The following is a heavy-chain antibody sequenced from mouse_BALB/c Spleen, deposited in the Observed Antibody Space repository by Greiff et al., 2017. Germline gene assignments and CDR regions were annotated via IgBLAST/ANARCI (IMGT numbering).Heavy chain of an antibody. Sequence: EVMLVESGGGLVQPGGSLRLSCATSGFTFTDYYMSWVRQPPGKALEWLGFIRNKANGYTTEYSASVKGRFTISRDNSQSILYLQMNTLRAEDSATYYCGRDPGGAMDYWGQGTSVTVSS. CDR1: GFTFTDYY. V-gene: IGHV7-3*02. CDR3: GRDPGGAMDY. J-gene: IGHJ4*01. CDR2: IRNKANGYTT.